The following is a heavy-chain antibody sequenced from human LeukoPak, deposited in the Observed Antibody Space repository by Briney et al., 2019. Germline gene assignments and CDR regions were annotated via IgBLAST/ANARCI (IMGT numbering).Heavy chain of an antibody. CDR2: IYHSGST. D-gene: IGHD6-6*01. CDR3: ARTGRAARILGYYYYMDV. V-gene: IGHV4-30-2*01. J-gene: IGHJ6*03. CDR1: GGSISSGGYY. Sequence: PSETLSLTCTVSGGSISSGGYYWSWIRQPPGKGLEWIGYIYHSGSTYYNPSLKSRVTISVDRSKNQFSLKLSSVTAADTAVYYCARTGRAARILGYYYYMDVWGKGTTVTVSS.